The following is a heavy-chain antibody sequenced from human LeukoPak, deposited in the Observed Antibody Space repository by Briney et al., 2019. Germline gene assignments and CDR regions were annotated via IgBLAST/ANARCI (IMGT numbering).Heavy chain of an antibody. J-gene: IGHJ4*02. Sequence: SETLSLTCTVSGGSITSSNFYWGWIRQPPGKGLEWIGSIYYTGSTYYKPSLKGRLTISVDTSKNQFSLKLGSVTAADTAVYYCARNYYDSSGYYIDQFYFDYWGQGTLVTVSS. V-gene: IGHV4-39*07. CDR1: GGSITSSNFY. CDR2: IYYTGST. D-gene: IGHD3-22*01. CDR3: ARNYYDSSGYYIDQFYFDY.